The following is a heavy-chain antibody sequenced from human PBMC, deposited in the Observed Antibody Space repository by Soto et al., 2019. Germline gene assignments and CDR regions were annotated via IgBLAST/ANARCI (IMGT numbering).Heavy chain of an antibody. V-gene: IGHV3-9*01. Sequence: EVQLVESGGGLVQPGRSLRLSCAASGFTFDAYAMHWVRQAPGKGLEWVSGISWTSGGIAYVDSGKGRFTVSRDNAKKSMHLEMNRLRSDDTALYSCNKGLGPQLDNNWFDPWGQGTLVTVFS. CDR3: NKGLGPQLDNNWFDP. D-gene: IGHD6-13*01. J-gene: IGHJ5*02. CDR2: ISWTSGGI. CDR1: GFTFDAYA.